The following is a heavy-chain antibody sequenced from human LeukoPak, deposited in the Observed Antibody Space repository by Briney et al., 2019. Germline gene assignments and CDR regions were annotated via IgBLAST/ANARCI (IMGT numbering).Heavy chain of an antibody. CDR2: INHSGST. D-gene: IGHD6-19*01. CDR1: GGSFSGYY. Sequence: PSETLSLTCAVYGGSFSGYYWSWIRQPPGKGLEWIGEINHSGSTNYNPSLKSRVTISVDTSKNQFSLKLSSVTAADTAVYYCARRSLSSSGWYRVAFDIWGQGTMVTVSS. J-gene: IGHJ3*02. CDR3: ARRSLSSSGWYRVAFDI. V-gene: IGHV4-34*01.